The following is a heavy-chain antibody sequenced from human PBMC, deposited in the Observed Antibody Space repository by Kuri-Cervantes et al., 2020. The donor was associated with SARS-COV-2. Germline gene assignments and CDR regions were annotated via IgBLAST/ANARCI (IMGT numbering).Heavy chain of an antibody. D-gene: IGHD3-9*01. V-gene: IGHV4-59*08. CDR2: IYYSGST. Sequence: SETLSLTCTVSGGSISSYYLSWIRQPPGKGLEWIGYIYYSGSTNYNPSLKSRVTISVDTSKNQFSLKLTSVTAADTAVYYCARRSYYDFFTVYYIPFYMDVWGKGTTVNVSS. CDR3: ARRSYYDFFTVYYIPFYMDV. J-gene: IGHJ6*03. CDR1: GGSISSYY.